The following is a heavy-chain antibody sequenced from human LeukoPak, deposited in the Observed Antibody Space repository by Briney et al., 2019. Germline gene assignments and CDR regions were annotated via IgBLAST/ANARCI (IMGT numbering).Heavy chain of an antibody. CDR2: FDPEDGET. CDR1: GYTLTELS. V-gene: IGHV1-24*01. CDR3: ARESAAGTGHAFDI. Sequence: GASVKVSCKVSGYTLTELSMHWVRQAPGKGLEWMGGFDPEDGETIYAQKFQGRVTMTEDTTTDTAYMELSSLSSEDTAVYYCARESAAGTGHAFDIWGQGTMVTVSS. D-gene: IGHD6-13*01. J-gene: IGHJ3*02.